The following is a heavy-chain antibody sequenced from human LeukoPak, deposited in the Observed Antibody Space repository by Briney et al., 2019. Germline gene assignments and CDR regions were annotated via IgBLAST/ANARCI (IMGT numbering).Heavy chain of an antibody. CDR2: ISGSGGST. CDR3: AKDGSYVGYFDY. Sequence: GGPLRLSCAASGFTFSSYAMSWVRQAPGKGLEWVSAISGSGGSTYYADSVKGRFTISRDNSKNTLYLQMNSLRAEDTAVYYCAKDGSYVGYFDYWGQGTLVTVSS. CDR1: GFTFSSYA. J-gene: IGHJ4*02. V-gene: IGHV3-23*01. D-gene: IGHD2-15*01.